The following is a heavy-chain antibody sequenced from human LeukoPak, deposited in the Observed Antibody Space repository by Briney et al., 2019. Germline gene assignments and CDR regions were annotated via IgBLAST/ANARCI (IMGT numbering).Heavy chain of an antibody. J-gene: IGHJ4*02. Sequence: SETLSLTCTVSGYSISSGYYWGWIRQPPGKGLEWIGSIYHSGSTYYNPSLKSRVTISVDTSKNQFSLKLSSVTAADTAVYYCARSLGGERYFDWAPSPVYFDYWGQGTLVTVSS. V-gene: IGHV4-38-2*02. CDR2: IYHSGST. CDR1: GYSISSGYY. CDR3: ARSLGGERYFDWAPSPVYFDY. D-gene: IGHD3-9*01.